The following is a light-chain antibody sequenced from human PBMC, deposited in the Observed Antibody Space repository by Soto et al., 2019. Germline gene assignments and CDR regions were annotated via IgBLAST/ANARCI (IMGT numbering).Light chain of an antibody. CDR2: ENN. CDR3: GTLDSSLRAFD. V-gene: IGLV1-51*02. CDR1: SSNIGDNY. J-gene: IGLJ1*01. Sequence: QSVLTQPPSVSAAPGQMVTISCSGSSSNIGDNYVSWYQHLPGTAPKLLIYENNKRPSGIPDRFSGSKSGTSATLGITGLQTGDEADYYCGTLDSSLRAFDFGTGTKLTVL.